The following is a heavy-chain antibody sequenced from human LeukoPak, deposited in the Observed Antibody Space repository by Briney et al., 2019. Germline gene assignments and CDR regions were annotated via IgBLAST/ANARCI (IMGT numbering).Heavy chain of an antibody. CDR1: GGSISSYY. D-gene: IGHD3-3*01. Sequence: SETLSLTCTVSGGSISSYYWSWIRQPPGKGLEWIGYIYYSGSTNYNPSLKSRVTISVDTSKNQFSLKLSSVTAAGTAVYYCARDILEWLFDYWGQGTLVTVSS. J-gene: IGHJ4*02. V-gene: IGHV4-59*01. CDR3: ARDILEWLFDY. CDR2: IYYSGST.